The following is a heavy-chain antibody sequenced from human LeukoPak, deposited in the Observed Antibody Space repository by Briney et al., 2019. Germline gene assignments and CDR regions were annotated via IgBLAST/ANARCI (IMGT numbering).Heavy chain of an antibody. J-gene: IGHJ6*03. CDR3: ARLGSVGYYNYQYMDI. D-gene: IGHD3-10*01. Sequence: SSETLSLACAVYGGSFSGYYWSWIRQPPGKGLEWIGDINDIGNTNYDPSLRSRVTISVDTSKNQFSLSLTSATAADTAVYFCARLGSVGYYNYQYMDIWGNGTTVTVSS. CDR1: GGSFSGYY. V-gene: IGHV4-34*01. CDR2: INDIGNT.